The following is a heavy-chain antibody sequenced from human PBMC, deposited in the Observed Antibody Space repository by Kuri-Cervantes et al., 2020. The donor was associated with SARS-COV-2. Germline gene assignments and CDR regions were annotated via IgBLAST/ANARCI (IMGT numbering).Heavy chain of an antibody. Sequence: GGSMRPSCAASGFTLSSYWMGWVRQAQGKGLEWVANIDQDGYEKYFVDSVKGRFSSSRDNAKNSLFLQMNSLIAEDTAIYFCARPSLNTGSYFPDWGQRTPVTVAS. CDR3: ARPSLNTGSYFPD. CDR2: IDQDGYEK. J-gene: IGHJ4*02. V-gene: IGHV3-7*03. D-gene: IGHD1-26*01. CDR1: GFTLSSYW.